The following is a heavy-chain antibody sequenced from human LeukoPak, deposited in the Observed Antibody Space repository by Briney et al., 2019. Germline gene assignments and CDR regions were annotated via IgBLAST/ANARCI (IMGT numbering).Heavy chain of an antibody. CDR2: ITGSGSII. J-gene: IGHJ4*02. CDR1: GFTFSHHY. D-gene: IGHD5-12*01. V-gene: IGHV3-11*01. CDR3: AKDLTWGPYSGYDNPGGDF. Sequence: GGSLRLSCAASGFTFSHHYLSWIRQAPGKGLEWLSYITGSGSIIYYADSVKGRFTISRDNSKNTLYLQMNSLRAEDTAVYYCAKDLTWGPYSGYDNPGGDFWGQGTLVTVSS.